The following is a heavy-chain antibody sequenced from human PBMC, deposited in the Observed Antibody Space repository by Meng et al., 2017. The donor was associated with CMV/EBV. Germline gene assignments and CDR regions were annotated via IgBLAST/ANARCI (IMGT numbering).Heavy chain of an antibody. CDR2: INPNSGGT. CDR3: ARDLKSFDFWSGYPNYYYYGMDV. Sequence: ASVKVSCKASGYTFTGYYMHWVRQAPGQGLEWMGWINPNSGGTNYAQKFQGRVTMTRDTSISTAYMELSRLRSDDTAVYYCARDLKSFDFWSGYPNYYYYGMDVWGQGTTVTVSS. CDR1: GYTFTGYY. D-gene: IGHD3-3*01. J-gene: IGHJ6*02. V-gene: IGHV1-2*02.